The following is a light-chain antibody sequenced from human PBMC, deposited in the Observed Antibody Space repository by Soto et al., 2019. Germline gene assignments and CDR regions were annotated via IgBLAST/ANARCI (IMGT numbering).Light chain of an antibody. CDR3: QQRSYPIT. V-gene: IGKV3D-20*02. J-gene: IGKJ5*01. Sequence: IVLKQSPCTLSLSPGERATLYCRASQSVSSISLAWYQQKPGQAPRLLIYDASSRATDIPDRFSGSGSDSDFTLTISSLEPEDFAVYYCQQRSYPITFGQGTRLEIK. CDR2: DAS. CDR1: QSVSSIS.